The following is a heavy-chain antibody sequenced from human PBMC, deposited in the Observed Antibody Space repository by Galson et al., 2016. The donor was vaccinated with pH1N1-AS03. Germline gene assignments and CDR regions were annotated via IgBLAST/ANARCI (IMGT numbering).Heavy chain of an antibody. D-gene: IGHD1-26*01. CDR2: INPSSGGT. V-gene: IGHV1-2*02. J-gene: IGHJ4*02. CDR3: ARGGGSALDS. CDR1: GYTFAYYY. Sequence: SVKVSRKASGYTFAYYYVHWVRQAPGQGLEWMGWINPSSGGTKFAQKFQGTVSMTTDTSTRTAYMELSRLRSDDTAVYYCARGGGSALDSWGQGTLVTVSS.